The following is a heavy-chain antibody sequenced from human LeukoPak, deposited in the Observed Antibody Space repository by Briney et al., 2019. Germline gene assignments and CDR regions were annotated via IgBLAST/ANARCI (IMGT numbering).Heavy chain of an antibody. Sequence: ASVKVSCKASGYTFTSYDINWVRQATGQGLEWMGWMNPNSGNTGYAQKFQGRVTMTRNTSISTAYMELSSLRSEDTAVYYCARESGYCSSTSCSNRFDPWGQGTLVTVSS. CDR3: ARESGYCSSTSCSNRFDP. D-gene: IGHD2-2*01. V-gene: IGHV1-8*01. J-gene: IGHJ5*02. CDR2: MNPNSGNT. CDR1: GYTFTSYD.